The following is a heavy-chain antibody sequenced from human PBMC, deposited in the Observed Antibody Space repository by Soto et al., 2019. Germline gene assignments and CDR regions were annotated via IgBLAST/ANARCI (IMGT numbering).Heavy chain of an antibody. CDR3: AREGYYDSSGYFNWFDP. V-gene: IGHV1-18*01. D-gene: IGHD3-22*01. J-gene: IGHJ5*02. Sequence: GASVKVSCTASGYTFTSYGISWVRQAPGQGLEWMGWISAYNGNTNYAQKLQGRVTMTTDTSTSTAYMELRSLRSDDTAVYYCAREGYYDSSGYFNWFDPWGQGTLVTVSS. CDR1: GYTFTSYG. CDR2: ISAYNGNT.